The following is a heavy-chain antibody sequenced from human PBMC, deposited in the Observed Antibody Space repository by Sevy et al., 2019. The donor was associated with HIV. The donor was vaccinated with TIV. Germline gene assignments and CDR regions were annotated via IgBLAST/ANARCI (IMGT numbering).Heavy chain of an antibody. CDR2: INPNSGGT. V-gene: IGHV1-2*06. CDR3: VTDSRLHYYDSSWKAFDI. CDR1: GYTFTGYY. Sequence: ASVKVSCKASGYTFTGYYMHWVRQAPGQGLEWMERINPNSGGTNYAQKFQGRVTMTRDTSISTANMELSRLRSDDTAVYYCVTDSRLHYYDSSWKAFDIWGQGTMVTVSS. D-gene: IGHD3-22*01. J-gene: IGHJ3*02.